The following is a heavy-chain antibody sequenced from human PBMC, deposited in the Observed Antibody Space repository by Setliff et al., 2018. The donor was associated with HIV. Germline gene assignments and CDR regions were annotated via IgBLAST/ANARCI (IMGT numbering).Heavy chain of an antibody. D-gene: IGHD6-6*01. CDR3: ARSVARDYWYFGH. V-gene: IGHV4-61*08. CDR1: GDSISSGGYY. Sequence: PSETLSLTCTVSGDSISSGGYYWSWIRQPPGEGLQFLGFFHYRGSPIYNPSLKSRVKISVDTSKNQFSLNLTSVTAADTAVYYCARSVARDYWYFGHWGRGTLVTVSS. J-gene: IGHJ2*01. CDR2: FHYRGSP.